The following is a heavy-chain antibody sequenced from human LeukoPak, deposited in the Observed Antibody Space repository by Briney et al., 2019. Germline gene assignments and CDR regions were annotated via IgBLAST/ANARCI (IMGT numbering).Heavy chain of an antibody. CDR2: ISGSGGST. V-gene: IGHV3-23*01. CDR1: GFTFSSYA. J-gene: IGHJ6*02. CDR3: PKSYGDYTTGMDV. Sequence: PGGSLRLSCAASGFTFSSYAMSWVRQAPGKGLEWVSAISGSGGSTYYADSVKGRFTISRNNSKNTLYLQMNSLRAEDTAVYYCPKSYGDYTTGMDVWGQGTTVTVSS. D-gene: IGHD4-17*01.